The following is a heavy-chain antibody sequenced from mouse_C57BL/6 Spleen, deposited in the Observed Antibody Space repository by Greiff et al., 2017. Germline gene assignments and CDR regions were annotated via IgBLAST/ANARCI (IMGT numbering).Heavy chain of an antibody. J-gene: IGHJ2*01. V-gene: IGHV1-61*01. CDR2: IYPSDSET. D-gene: IGHD1-1*01. CDR1: GYTFTSYW. CDR3: AREGDYYGSSLYYFDY. Sequence: QVQLQQPGAELERPGSSVKLSCKASGYTFTSYWMDWVKQRPGQGLEWIGNIYPSDSETHYNQKFKDKATLTVDKSSSTAYMQLSSLTSEDSAVYYCAREGDYYGSSLYYFDYWGQGTTLTVSS.